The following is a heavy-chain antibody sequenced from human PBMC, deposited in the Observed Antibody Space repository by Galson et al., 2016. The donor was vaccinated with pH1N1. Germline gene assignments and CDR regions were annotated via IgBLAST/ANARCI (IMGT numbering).Heavy chain of an antibody. V-gene: IGHV6-1*01. CDR2: TYYRSKWYN. J-gene: IGHJ3*02. CDR3: ARGVIDYDFWSGYQDHAAFDI. CDR1: GDSVSSNSAT. Sequence: CAISGDSVSSNSATWNWIRQSPSRGLEWLGRTYYRSKWYNDYAEPVKSRIIISPDTSKKQLSLQLNSVTPADTAVYYCARGVIDYDFWSGYQDHAAFDIWGQGTMVIVSS. D-gene: IGHD3-3*01.